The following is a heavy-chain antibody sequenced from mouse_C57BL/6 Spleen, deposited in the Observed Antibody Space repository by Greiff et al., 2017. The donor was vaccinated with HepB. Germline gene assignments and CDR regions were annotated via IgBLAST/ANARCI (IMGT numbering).Heavy chain of an antibody. CDR2: IYPRDGST. J-gene: IGHJ2*01. V-gene: IGHV1-78*01. CDR1: GYTFTDHT. Sequence: VQLQQSDAELVKPGASVKISCKVSGYTFTDHTIHWMKQRPEQGLEWIGYIYPRDGSTKYNEKFKGKATLAADKTSSTAYMQLNSLASEDSAVYFCARTPITTVVATEYFDYWGKGTTLTVSS. CDR3: ARTPITTVVATEYFDY. D-gene: IGHD1-1*01.